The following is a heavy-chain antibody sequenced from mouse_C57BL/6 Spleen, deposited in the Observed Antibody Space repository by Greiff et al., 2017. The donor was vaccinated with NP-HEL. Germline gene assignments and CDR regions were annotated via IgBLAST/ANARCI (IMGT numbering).Heavy chain of an antibody. CDR3: ARRSRLAHWYFDV. J-gene: IGHJ1*03. V-gene: IGHV1-18*01. Sequence: VQLQQSGPELVKPGASVKIPCKASGYTFTDYNMDWVKQSHGKSLEWIGDINPNNGGTIYNQKFKGKATLTVDKSSSTAYMELRSLTSEDTAVYYCARRSRLAHWYFDVWGTGTTVTVSS. CDR1: GYTFTDYN. CDR2: INPNNGGT.